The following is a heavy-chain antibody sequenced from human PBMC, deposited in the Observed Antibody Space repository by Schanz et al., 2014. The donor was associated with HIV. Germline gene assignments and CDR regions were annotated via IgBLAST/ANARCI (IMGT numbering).Heavy chain of an antibody. CDR1: GFTFSTYA. D-gene: IGHD3-10*01. Sequence: VQLVESGGGVVQPGRSLRLSCAASGFTFSTYAMSWVRQAPGKGLDWVSAISGSGVSTYYADSVKGRFTVSRDNSKNTLYLQMNSLRAEDTAVYYCAKGQRGMVRGDIDYWGQGTLVTVSS. J-gene: IGHJ4*02. V-gene: IGHV3-23*04. CDR2: ISGSGVST. CDR3: AKGQRGMVRGDIDY.